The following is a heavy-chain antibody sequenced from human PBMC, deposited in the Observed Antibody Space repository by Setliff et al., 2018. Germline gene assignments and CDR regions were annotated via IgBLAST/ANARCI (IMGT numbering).Heavy chain of an antibody. Sequence: ASVKVSCKASGYTFTSYGIGWVRQAPGQGLEWMGWISAYNGNTNYAQKLQGRVTMTTDTSTSTAYMELRSLRSDDTAVYYCARDKATYYDSSGYYFTSSMDVWGQGTTVTVSS. CDR1: GYTFTSYG. V-gene: IGHV1-18*01. D-gene: IGHD3-22*01. CDR3: ARDKATYYDSSGYYFTSSMDV. CDR2: ISAYNGNT. J-gene: IGHJ6*02.